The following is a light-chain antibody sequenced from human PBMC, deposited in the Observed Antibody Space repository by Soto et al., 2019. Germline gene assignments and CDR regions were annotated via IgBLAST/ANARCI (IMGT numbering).Light chain of an antibody. J-gene: IGLJ2*01. CDR2: EGS. Sequence: QPASVSGSPGQSITISCTGTSSDVGSYNLVSWYQQHPGKAPKLMIYEGSKRPSGVSNRFSGSKSGNTASLTISGLQAEDEADYYCCSYAGSSSVVFGGGTKVTVL. CDR1: SSDVGSYNL. V-gene: IGLV2-23*01. CDR3: CSYAGSSSVV.